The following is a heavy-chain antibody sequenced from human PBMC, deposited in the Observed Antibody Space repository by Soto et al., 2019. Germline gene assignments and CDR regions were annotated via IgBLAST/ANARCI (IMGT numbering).Heavy chain of an antibody. V-gene: IGHV5-51*01. D-gene: IGHD2-15*01. Sequence: GESLKISCKGSGYSFTSYWIGWVRQMPGKGLEWMGIIYPGDPDTRYSPSFQGQVTISADKSISTAYLQWSSLKASDTAVYYCARHGKDCSGGSCYVGPYFDYRGQGTLVTVSS. CDR3: ARHGKDCSGGSCYVGPYFDY. CDR2: IYPGDPDT. J-gene: IGHJ4*02. CDR1: GYSFTSYW.